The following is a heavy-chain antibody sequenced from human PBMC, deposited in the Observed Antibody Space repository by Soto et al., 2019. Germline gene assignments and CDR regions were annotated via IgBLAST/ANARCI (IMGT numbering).Heavy chain of an antibody. V-gene: IGHV1-2*04. CDR3: ARMCSDTNCLCDAFDI. J-gene: IGHJ3*02. CDR2: INPNSGDT. Sequence: ASVKVTCKEAGYIFTGIYLHWLRQAPGQGLEWMGWINPNSGDTKYAQNFQGWVTMTRDTSINTAYMELSRLTSDDTAVYYCARMCSDTNCLCDAFDIWGQGTMVTVSS. D-gene: IGHD2-2*01. CDR1: GYIFTGIY.